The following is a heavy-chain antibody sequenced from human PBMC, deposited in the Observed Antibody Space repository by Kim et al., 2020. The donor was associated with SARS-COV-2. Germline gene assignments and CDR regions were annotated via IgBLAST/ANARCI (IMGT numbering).Heavy chain of an antibody. CDR2: ISGSGGST. V-gene: IGHV3-23*01. Sequence: GGSLRLSCAASGFTFSSYAMSWVRQAPGKGLEWVSSISGSGGSTYYADSVKGRFTISRDNSKNTLYLQMNSLRAEDTAVYYCAKGRDYYGSGPGYWGQGTLVTVSS. CDR1: GFTFSSYA. CDR3: AKGRDYYGSGPGY. J-gene: IGHJ4*02. D-gene: IGHD3-10*01.